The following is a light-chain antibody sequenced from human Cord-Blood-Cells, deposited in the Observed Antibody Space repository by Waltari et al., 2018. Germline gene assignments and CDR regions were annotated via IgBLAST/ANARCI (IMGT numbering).Light chain of an antibody. CDR1: QSVLYSSNNKNY. V-gene: IGKV4-1*01. CDR3: QQYYSTPLT. J-gene: IGKJ4*01. Sequence: DIVMTQSPDSLAVSLGERATINCKSSQSVLYSSNNKNYLAWYQQKPGQPPKLLIYWASTRGSGVPDRFSGSGSGTDFTLTISRLQAEDLAVYYCQQYYSTPLTFGGGTKVEIK. CDR2: WAS.